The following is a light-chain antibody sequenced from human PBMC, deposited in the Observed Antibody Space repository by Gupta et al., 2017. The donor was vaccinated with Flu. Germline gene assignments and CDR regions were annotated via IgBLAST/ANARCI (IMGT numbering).Light chain of an antibody. Sequence: DIQMTQSPSSLSASVGDRVTITCQASQDISNYLNWYQQKPGKAPKLLIYDASNLETGVPSRLSGSGSGTDFTFTIISLQPEDIATYYCQQDDNLPITFGQGTRMEIK. CDR1: QDISNY. V-gene: IGKV1-33*01. J-gene: IGKJ5*01. CDR2: DAS. CDR3: QQDDNLPIT.